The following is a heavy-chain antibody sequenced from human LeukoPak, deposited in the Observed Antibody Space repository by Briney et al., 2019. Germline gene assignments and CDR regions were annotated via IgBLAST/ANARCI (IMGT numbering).Heavy chain of an antibody. CDR1: GYTITGYY. J-gene: IGHJ3*02. Sequence: GASVKVSCKASGYTITGYYMHWVRQAPGQGLEWMGWINPNSGGTNYAQKFQGRVTMTRDTSISTAYMELSRLRSDDTAVYYCARAKGSVAGPYDAFDIWGQGTMVTVSS. CDR3: ARAKGSVAGPYDAFDI. V-gene: IGHV1-2*02. CDR2: INPNSGGT. D-gene: IGHD6-13*01.